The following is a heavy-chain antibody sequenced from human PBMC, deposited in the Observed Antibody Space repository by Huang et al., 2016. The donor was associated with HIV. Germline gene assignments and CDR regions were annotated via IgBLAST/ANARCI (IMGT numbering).Heavy chain of an antibody. CDR3: ARGPPYIRYYDGHTFDT. D-gene: IGHD3-3*01. J-gene: IGHJ3*02. V-gene: IGHV3-30*03. Sequence: HLAESGGGLVKRGESLKVSCAASGFTFSRYGMHWVRQAPGKGLEWVGFIKLDGTNQYYVVSGKGRFTISRDNAKNTVYLQMNSLRAEDTAIYYCARGPPYIRYYDGHTFDTWGQGTMVTVSS. CDR1: GFTFSRYG. CDR2: IKLDGTNQ.